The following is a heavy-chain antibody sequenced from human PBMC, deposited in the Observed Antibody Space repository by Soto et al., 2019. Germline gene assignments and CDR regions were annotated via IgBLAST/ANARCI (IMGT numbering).Heavy chain of an antibody. J-gene: IGHJ4*02. CDR1: GGSISGYY. D-gene: IGHD3-22*01. V-gene: IGHV4-59*01. CDR3: ARARYDSSGYYYFDY. CDR2: IYYSGST. Sequence: SETLSLTCTVSGGSISGYYWSWIRQPPGKGLKWIGYIYYSGSTIYNPSLKSRVNISVDTSKNQFSLKLSSVTVADTAVYYCARARYDSSGYYYFDYWGQGTRVTVS.